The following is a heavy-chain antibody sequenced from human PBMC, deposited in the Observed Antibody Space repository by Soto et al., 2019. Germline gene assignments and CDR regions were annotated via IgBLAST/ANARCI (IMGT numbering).Heavy chain of an antibody. CDR1: GFSLTDYY. CDR3: AGTYASADY. Sequence: EVQLVESGGGLVKPGGSLRLSCTASGFSLTDYYMNWVRQAPGKGLEWVSSIGSTGDLTSYSDSVKGRFTISRDNAKNSLYLQMNSLRAEDTAVYYCAGTYASADYWGQGTLVTVSS. D-gene: IGHD3-10*01. J-gene: IGHJ4*02. CDR2: IGSTGDLT. V-gene: IGHV3-21*01.